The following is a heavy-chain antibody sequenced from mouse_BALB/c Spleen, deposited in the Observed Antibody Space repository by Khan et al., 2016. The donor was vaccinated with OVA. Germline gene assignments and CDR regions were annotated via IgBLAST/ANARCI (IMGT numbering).Heavy chain of an antibody. V-gene: IGHV9-3-1*01. CDR2: INTNTGEP. Sequence: QIQLVQSGPELKKPGETVKISCKASGYTFTNYGLNWVKQAPGKGLQWMGWINTNTGEPTYAVDFKGRFAFSLETSASTAYLQLNNLKNEDTATXFGTRPPYFSYVMVYWGQGTSVTVSS. J-gene: IGHJ4*01. D-gene: IGHD2-10*01. CDR3: TRPPYFSYVMVY. CDR1: GYTFTNYG.